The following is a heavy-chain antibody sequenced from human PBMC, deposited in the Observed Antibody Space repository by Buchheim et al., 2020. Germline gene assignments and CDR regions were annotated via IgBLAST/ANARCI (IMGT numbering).Heavy chain of an antibody. CDR2: INHSGST. CDR3: ARGGTWPTMLDY. Sequence: QVQLQQWGAGLLKPSETLSLTCVVYGGSFSGYYWSWIRQSPGKGLEWIGEINHSGSTNYNPSLKSRGTISVDTPKNQFPLKLSSVTAAETAVYYCARGGTWPTMLDYWGQGTL. D-gene: IGHD2-2*01. J-gene: IGHJ4*02. CDR1: GGSFSGYY. V-gene: IGHV4-34*01.